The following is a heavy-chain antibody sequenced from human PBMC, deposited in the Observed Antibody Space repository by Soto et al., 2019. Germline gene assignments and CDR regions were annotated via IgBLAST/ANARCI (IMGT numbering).Heavy chain of an antibody. V-gene: IGHV4-31*03. CDR3: ARVGSSAS. D-gene: IGHD3-16*01. CDR1: GGSISSSSYY. CDR2: IYYSGST. J-gene: IGHJ5*02. Sequence: PSETLSLTCTVSGGSISSSSYYWRWIRQHPGKGLEWIGYIYYSGSTYYSPSLRSRVSISVDTSKNQFSLQLSSVTAADTAVYYCARVGSSASWGQGTLVTVSS.